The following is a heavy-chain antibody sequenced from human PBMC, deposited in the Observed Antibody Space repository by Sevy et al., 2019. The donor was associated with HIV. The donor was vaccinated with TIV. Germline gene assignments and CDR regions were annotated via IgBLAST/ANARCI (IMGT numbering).Heavy chain of an antibody. CDR1: GSSISSSSYY. CDR2: IYYSGSS. J-gene: IGHJ5*02. V-gene: IGHV4-39*01. CDR3: AGFEYGDYTNLFDP. Sequence: SETLSLTCTVSGSSISSSSYYWGWIRQPPGKGLEWIGNIYYSGSSYYNPSLNSRVNISVVTSKNQFSLKLTSVTAADTAVYYCAGFEYGDYTNLFDPWGQGTLVTVSS. D-gene: IGHD4-17*01.